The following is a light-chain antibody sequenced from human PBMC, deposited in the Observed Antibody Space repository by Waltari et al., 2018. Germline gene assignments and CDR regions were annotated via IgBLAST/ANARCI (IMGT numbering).Light chain of an antibody. CDR2: EVH. CDR1: NNDVGGYDL. Sequence: QSALTQPASVSGSPGQSITISCTGTNNDVGGYDLVSWSHQHPGNAPKLIIYEVHRRPSGFSNRFSGSKSGNTASLTISGLQAEDEAHYYCCSYVGVTTVLFGGGTTVAV. V-gene: IGLV2-23*01. CDR3: CSYVGVTTVL. J-gene: IGLJ2*01.